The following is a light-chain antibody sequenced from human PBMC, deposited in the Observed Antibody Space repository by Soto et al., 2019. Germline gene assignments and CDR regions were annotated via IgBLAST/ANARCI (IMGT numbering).Light chain of an antibody. CDR3: EQYDECPLT. Sequence: EKVMTQSPPTLSINPWERATRSCSSSQNGKSRLAWYQQKPGQAPRLLIYDAFTRATGIPARFSGSASGTGFTLTISILLYEDFAVYYCEQYDECPLTCAGGTRVDMK. J-gene: IGKJ4*01. CDR1: QNGKSR. CDR2: DAF. V-gene: IGKV3-15*01.